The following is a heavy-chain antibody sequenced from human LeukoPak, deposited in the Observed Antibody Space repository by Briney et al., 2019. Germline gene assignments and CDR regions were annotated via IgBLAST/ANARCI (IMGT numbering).Heavy chain of an antibody. CDR2: INWNGGST. V-gene: IGHV3-20*04. J-gene: IGHJ6*03. D-gene: IGHD1-1*01. CDR1: GFTFDDYG. Sequence: GGSLRLSCVASGFTFDDYGMSWVRQAPGKGLEWVSGINWNGGSTGYADSVKGRFTISRDNAKNSLYLQMNSLRAEDTALYYCARVGWNRADYYYYYMDVWGKGTTVTVSS. CDR3: ARVGWNRADYYYYYMDV.